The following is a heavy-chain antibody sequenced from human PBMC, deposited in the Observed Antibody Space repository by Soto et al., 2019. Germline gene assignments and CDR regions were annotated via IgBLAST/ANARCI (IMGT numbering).Heavy chain of an antibody. CDR2: ISNSGRDT. Sequence: EVQLLESGGGLVQPGGSLRLSCSASGLTFSNYAMTWVRQAPGKGLEWVSAISNSGRDTYYADSVKGRFTISRDNSKNTLYLQMDTLRADDTALYYCATWYSCGYWGQGTLVTVSS. J-gene: IGHJ4*02. V-gene: IGHV3-23*01. D-gene: IGHD6-19*01. CDR1: GLTFSNYA. CDR3: ATWYSCGY.